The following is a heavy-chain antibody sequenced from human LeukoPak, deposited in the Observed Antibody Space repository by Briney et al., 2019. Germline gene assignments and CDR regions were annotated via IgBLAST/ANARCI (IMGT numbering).Heavy chain of an antibody. CDR3: AKDTGGYSGYDSPFFDY. V-gene: IGHV3-23*01. D-gene: IGHD5-12*01. CDR1: GFTFSSYA. Sequence: PGGSLRLSCAASGFTFSSYAMSGVRRARGKGLEWVSAITGSGGSTYYADSVRGRFTISRDNSKNTLYLQMNSLRAEDTAVYYCAKDTGGYSGYDSPFFDYWGQGTLVTVSS. CDR2: ITGSGGST. J-gene: IGHJ4*02.